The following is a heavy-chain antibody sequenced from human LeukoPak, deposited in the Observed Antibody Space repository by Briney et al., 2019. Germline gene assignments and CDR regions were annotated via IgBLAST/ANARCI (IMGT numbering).Heavy chain of an antibody. J-gene: IGHJ5*02. CDR2: IYYTGGT. CDR1: GGSVSSGTYY. CDR3: ARGVPAAGSIRFDP. D-gene: IGHD6-13*01. Sequence: SETLSLTCTVSGGSVSSGTYYWSWIRQPPAKGLEWIGFIYYTGGTNYNPSLKSRVTISVGKSKNQFSLILNSVTAADTAVYYCARGVPAAGSIRFDPWGQGTLVTVSS. V-gene: IGHV4-61*01.